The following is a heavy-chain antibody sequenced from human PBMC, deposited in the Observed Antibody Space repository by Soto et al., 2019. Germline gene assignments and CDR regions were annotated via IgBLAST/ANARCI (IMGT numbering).Heavy chain of an antibody. V-gene: IGHV1-18*04. J-gene: IGHJ4*02. D-gene: IGHD3-22*01. CDR1: GYTFTSYG. CDR2: ISAYNGNT. Sequence: ASVKVSCKASGYTFTSYGISWVRQAPGQGLEWMGWISAYNGNTNYAQKLQGRVTMTTDTSTSTAYIELRSLRSDDTAVYYCARTELYYDSSGYYPFDYWGQGTLVTVSS. CDR3: ARTELYYDSSGYYPFDY.